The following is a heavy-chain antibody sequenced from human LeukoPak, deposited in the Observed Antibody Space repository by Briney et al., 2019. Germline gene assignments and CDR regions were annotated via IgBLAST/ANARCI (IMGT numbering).Heavy chain of an antibody. V-gene: IGHV4-39*07. CDR1: GFSLSTSGVG. CDR2: IYYSGRT. CDR3: ARVSFFRWAATRPSYYYYYMDV. Sequence: SGPTLVKPTQTLTLTCTFSGFSLSTSGVGVGWIRQPPGKGLECIGSIYYSGRTYYKPSLKSRVTISVDKSKNQFSLKLSSVTAADTAVYYCARVSFFRWAATRPSYYYYYMDVWGKGTTVTISS. J-gene: IGHJ6*03. D-gene: IGHD2-15*01.